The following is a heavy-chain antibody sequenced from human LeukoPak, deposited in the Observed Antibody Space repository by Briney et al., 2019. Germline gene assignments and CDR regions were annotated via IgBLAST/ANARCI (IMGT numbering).Heavy chain of an antibody. V-gene: IGHV1-69*01. CDR2: IIPIFGTA. CDR3: ARHPIVPKRYYYDSSGYYYYYYYIDV. J-gene: IGHJ6*03. Sequence: ASVKVSCKASGGTFTSYAISWVRQAPGQGLEWMGGIIPIFGTANYAQKVQGRVTITADESTSTAYMELSSLRSEDTAVYYCARHPIVPKRYYYDSSGYYYYYYYIDVWGKGITVTVSS. CDR1: GGTFTSYA. D-gene: IGHD3-22*01.